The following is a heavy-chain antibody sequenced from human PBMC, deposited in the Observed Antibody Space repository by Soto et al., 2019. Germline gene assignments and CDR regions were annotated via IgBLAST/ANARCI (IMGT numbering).Heavy chain of an antibody. CDR1: GFIVSSNY. CDR3: ARRNSRAFDI. Sequence: EVQLVESGGGLIQPGGSLRLSCAASGFIVSSNYMSWVRQAPGRGLEWVSVIYSGGSTYYADSVKGRLTISRDNSNNTLDLQMNSLRAEDTAVYYCARRNSRAFDIWGQGTMVTVSS. CDR2: IYSGGST. D-gene: IGHD4-4*01. J-gene: IGHJ3*02. V-gene: IGHV3-53*01.